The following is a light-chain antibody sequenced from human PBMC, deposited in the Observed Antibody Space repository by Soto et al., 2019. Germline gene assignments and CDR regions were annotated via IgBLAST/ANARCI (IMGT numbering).Light chain of an antibody. CDR3: LLYYGGGVV. J-gene: IGLJ2*01. Sequence: QTVVTQEPSLTVFQGGTVTLTCGSSTGAVTSGYYPNWFQQKPGQPPRALIYSTTYKHSWTPARFSGSLLGGKAALTLSGVQPEDEADYYCLLYYGGGVVFGGGTQLTVL. V-gene: IGLV7-43*01. CDR1: TGAVTSGYY. CDR2: STT.